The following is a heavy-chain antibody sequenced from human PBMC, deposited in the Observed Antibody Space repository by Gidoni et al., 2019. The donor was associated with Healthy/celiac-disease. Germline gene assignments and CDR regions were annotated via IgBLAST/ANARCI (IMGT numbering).Heavy chain of an antibody. CDR2: IWYDGGNK. CDR1: GFTFSSYG. CDR3: ARSNSGWFGDFGPFDY. D-gene: IGHD3-10*01. Sequence: QVQLVESGGGVVQPGRSLRLSCAASGFTFSSYGMHWVRQAPGKGLEWVAVIWYDGGNKYYADSVKGRFTISRDNSKNTLYLQMNSLRAEDTAVYYCARSNSGWFGDFGPFDYWGQGTLVTVSS. V-gene: IGHV3-33*01. J-gene: IGHJ4*02.